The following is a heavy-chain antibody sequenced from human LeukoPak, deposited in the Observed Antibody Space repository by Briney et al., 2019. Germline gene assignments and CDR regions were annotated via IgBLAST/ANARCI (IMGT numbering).Heavy chain of an antibody. CDR2: IKHDGSEK. CDR3: ASEADWGTTITGVLDI. J-gene: IGHJ3*02. D-gene: IGHD5-24*01. V-gene: IGHV3-7*01. Sequence: GGSLRLSCAASGFTFSNYWMSWVRQAPGKGLEWVANIKHDGSEKFYVDSVRGRFTISRDNAKNSLYFQMSSLRAEDTAVAYCASEADWGTTITGVLDIWGQGTRFTVS. CDR1: GFTFSNYW.